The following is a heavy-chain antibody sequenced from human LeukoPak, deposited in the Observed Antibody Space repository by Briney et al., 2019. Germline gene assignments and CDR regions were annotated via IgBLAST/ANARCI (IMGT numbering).Heavy chain of an antibody. CDR2: MNPNSGNT. J-gene: IGHJ3*02. CDR3: AKVIHGAVTFDI. CDR1: GYTFTSYD. Sequence: GASVKVSCKASGYTFTSYDINWVRQATGQGLEWMGWMNPNSGNTGYAQKFQGRVTMTRNTSISTAYMELSRLTSDDTAMYYCAKVIHGAVTFDIWGQGTMVTVSS. V-gene: IGHV1-8*01. D-gene: IGHD4-17*01.